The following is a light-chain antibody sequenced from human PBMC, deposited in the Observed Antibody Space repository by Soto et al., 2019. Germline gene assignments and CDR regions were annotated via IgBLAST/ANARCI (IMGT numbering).Light chain of an antibody. CDR3: QQYDNWPPT. CDR2: GAS. CDR1: QSIGSN. Sequence: EIVMTQSPDTLSVSPGERATLSCRASQSIGSNLAWYQQRPGQGPRLLIYGASTRATGIPARFRGSGSGTEFTLNINGLQSEDFVVYYCQQYDNWPPTFGGGVKVEIK. V-gene: IGKV3-15*01. J-gene: IGKJ4*01.